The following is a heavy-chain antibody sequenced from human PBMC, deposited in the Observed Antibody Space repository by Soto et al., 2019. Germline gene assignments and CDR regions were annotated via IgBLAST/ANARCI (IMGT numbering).Heavy chain of an antibody. D-gene: IGHD6-13*01. V-gene: IGHV1-18*01. CDR3: ARDGIVAAGAPSRSMDV. Sequence: QVQLVQSGAEVKKPGASVKVSCKASGYTFTSYGISWVRQAPGQGLEWMGWISAYNGNTNYAQKLQGRVTMTTDTSTSTAYMELRRLRCDGTAVYSVARDGIVAAGAPSRSMDVWGQGTTVTVAS. J-gene: IGHJ6*02. CDR2: ISAYNGNT. CDR1: GYTFTSYG.